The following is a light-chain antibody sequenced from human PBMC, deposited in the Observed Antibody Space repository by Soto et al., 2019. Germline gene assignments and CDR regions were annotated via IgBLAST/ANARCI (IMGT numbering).Light chain of an antibody. CDR2: LGS. Sequence: DIVMTQFPLSLPVTPGEPASISCRSSQSLLHTNGYNYVDWYLQKPGQSPHLLIFLGSNRASGVPDRLSGSGSGTDFTLKISRVEAEDVGVYYCMQALQTPITFGQGTRLEIK. J-gene: IGKJ5*01. CDR3: MQALQTPIT. V-gene: IGKV2-28*01. CDR1: QSLLHTNGYNY.